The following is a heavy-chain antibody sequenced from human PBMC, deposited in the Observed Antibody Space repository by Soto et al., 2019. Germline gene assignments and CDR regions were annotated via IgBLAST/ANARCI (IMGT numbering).Heavy chain of an antibody. CDR2: MQPSTGRT. CDR1: GYSFTSLD. Sequence: QVQRVQSGAEVREPGASVKVSCKASGYSFTSLDINWVRQPAGQGLEWMGWMQPSTGRTGYAQKFQGRVTMTRDTSVNSAYMEMTTLTSDDTAFYYCARGVSAGVDYWGQGTLVTGSS. J-gene: IGHJ4*02. CDR3: ARGVSAGVDY. V-gene: IGHV1-8*01. D-gene: IGHD1-26*01.